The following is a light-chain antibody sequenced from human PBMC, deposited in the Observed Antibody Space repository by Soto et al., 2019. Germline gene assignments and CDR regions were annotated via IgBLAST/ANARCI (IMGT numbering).Light chain of an antibody. V-gene: IGKV3-11*01. Sequence: PGERATLSCRASPSVTNYLAWYQQKPGQPPRLLIYGAFNRAAGIPARFSGSGSGTDFTLTISSLEPEDSAVYYCQRRNIWPPVTFGQGTRLEIK. CDR2: GAF. J-gene: IGKJ5*01. CDR3: QRRNIWPPVT. CDR1: PSVTNY.